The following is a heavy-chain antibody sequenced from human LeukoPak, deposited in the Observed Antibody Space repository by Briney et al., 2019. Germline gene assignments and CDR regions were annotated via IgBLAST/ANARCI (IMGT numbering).Heavy chain of an antibody. J-gene: IGHJ4*02. Sequence: GGSLRLSCAASGFTFNNSAMSWVRQAPGKGLEWVAAISGSGATTYYGDSVKGRFTISRDNSKNTLYLQMNSLRADDTAVYYCAKERPNWGHSGDYWGQGTRVTVSS. CDR3: AKERPNWGHSGDY. V-gene: IGHV3-23*01. CDR1: GFTFNNSA. D-gene: IGHD7-27*01. CDR2: ISGSGATT.